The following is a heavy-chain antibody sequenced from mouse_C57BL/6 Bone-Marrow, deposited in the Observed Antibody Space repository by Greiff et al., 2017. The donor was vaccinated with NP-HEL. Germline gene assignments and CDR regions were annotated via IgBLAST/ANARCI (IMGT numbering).Heavy chain of an antibody. V-gene: IGHV1-26*01. CDR2: INPNNGGT. CDR1: GYTFTDYY. J-gene: IGHJ4*01. D-gene: IGHD2-4*01. CDR3: ASATDYDYDGAMDY. Sequence: EVQLQQSGPELVKPGASVKISCKASGYTFTDYYVNWVKQSHGKSLEWIGDINPNNGGTRYNQKFKGKATLTVDKSYSTAYMELRSLTSEDSADYYCASATDYDYDGAMDYWGQGTSVTVSS.